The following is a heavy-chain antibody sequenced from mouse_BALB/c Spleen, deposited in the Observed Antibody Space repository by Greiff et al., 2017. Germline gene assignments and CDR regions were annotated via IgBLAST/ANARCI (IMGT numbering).Heavy chain of an antibody. CDR2: ISSGSSTI. Sequence: DVMLVESGGGLVQPGGSRKLSCAASGFTFSSFGMHWVRQAPEKGLEWVAYISSGSSTIYYADTVKGRFTISRDNPKNTLFLQMTSLRSEDTAMYYCARYDYGYDYAMDYWGQGTSVTVSS. CDR3: ARYDYGYDYAMDY. D-gene: IGHD1-2*01. CDR1: GFTFSSFG. V-gene: IGHV5-17*02. J-gene: IGHJ4*01.